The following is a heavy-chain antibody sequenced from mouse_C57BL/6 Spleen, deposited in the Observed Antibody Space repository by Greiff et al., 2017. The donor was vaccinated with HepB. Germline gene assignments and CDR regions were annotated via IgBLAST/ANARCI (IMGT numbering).Heavy chain of an antibody. V-gene: IGHV1-72*01. D-gene: IGHD2-2*01. CDR1: GYTFTSYW. Sequence: VQLQQPGAELVKPGASVKLSCKASGYTFTSYWMHWVKQRPGRGLEWIGRIDPNSGGTKYNEKFKSKATLTVDKPSSTAYMQLSSLTSEDSAVYDCARSGMVTTTGYAMDYWGQGTSVTVSS. CDR2: IDPNSGGT. J-gene: IGHJ4*01. CDR3: ARSGMVTTTGYAMDY.